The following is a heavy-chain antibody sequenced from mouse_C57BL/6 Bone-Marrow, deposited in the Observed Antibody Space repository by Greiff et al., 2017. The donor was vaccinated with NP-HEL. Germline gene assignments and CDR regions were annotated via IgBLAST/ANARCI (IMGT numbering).Heavy chain of an antibody. CDR3: ARGDYDS. J-gene: IGHJ2*01. CDR2: IDPSDSYT. D-gene: IGHD2-4*01. CDR1: GYTFTSYW. Sequence: VQLQQPGAELVMPGASVKLSCKASGYTFTSYWMHWVKQRPGQGLEWIGEIDPSDSYTNYNQKFKGKSPLTVDKSSSTAYMQLSSLTSEDAAVYYCARGDYDSWGQGTTLTVSS. V-gene: IGHV1-69*01.